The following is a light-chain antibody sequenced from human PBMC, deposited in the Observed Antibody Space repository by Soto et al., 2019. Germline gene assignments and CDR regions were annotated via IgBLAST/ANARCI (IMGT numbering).Light chain of an antibody. CDR1: SSNIGAGYD. J-gene: IGLJ1*01. V-gene: IGLV1-40*01. Sequence: QSVLTQPPSVSGAPGQRVTISCPGRSSNIGAGYDVHWYQQLPGKAPKLLIYGNANRPSGVPERFSGSKSGTSASLAITGLRADDDADYYCQAYGSSPSANFVFGTGTKLTVL. CDR3: QAYGSSPSANFV. CDR2: GNA.